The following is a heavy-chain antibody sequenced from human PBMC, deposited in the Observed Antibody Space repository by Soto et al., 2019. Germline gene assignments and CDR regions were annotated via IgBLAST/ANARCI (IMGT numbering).Heavy chain of an antibody. Sequence: QVQLVQSGAEVKKPGASVKVSCKVSGYTLTELSMHWVRQAPGKGLEWMGGFAPEDGETIDAQKFQGRVTMPEDTSTDTAYMELSSLRSEDTAVYYCATNGDYGDAFDIWGQGTMVTVSS. CDR3: ATNGDYGDAFDI. CDR2: FAPEDGET. CDR1: GYTLTELS. V-gene: IGHV1-24*01. D-gene: IGHD4-17*01. J-gene: IGHJ3*02.